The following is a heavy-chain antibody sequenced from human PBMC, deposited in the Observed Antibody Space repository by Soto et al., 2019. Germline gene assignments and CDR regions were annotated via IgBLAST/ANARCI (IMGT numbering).Heavy chain of an antibody. J-gene: IGHJ6*02. CDR3: ARDSMVRGVIPLVGAYGMDV. CDR2: ISAYNGNT. Sequence: ASVKVSCKASGYTFTSYGISWVRQAPGQGLEWMGWISAYNGNTNYAQKLQGRVTMTTDTSTSTAYMELRSLRSDDTAVYYCARDSMVRGVIPLVGAYGMDVWGQGTTVTVSS. D-gene: IGHD3-10*01. CDR1: GYTFTSYG. V-gene: IGHV1-18*01.